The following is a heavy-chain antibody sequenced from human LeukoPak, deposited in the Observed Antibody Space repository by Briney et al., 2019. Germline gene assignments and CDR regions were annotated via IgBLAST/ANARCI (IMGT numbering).Heavy chain of an antibody. D-gene: IGHD2-2*01. CDR3: AKSPYCSSTSCYSQGY. CDR2: ISSSSGTI. V-gene: IGHV3-48*02. CDR1: GLTVSSNY. Sequence: PGGSLRLSCAASGLTVSSNYMSWVRQAPGKGLEWVSYISSSSGTIYYADSVKGRFTISRDNAKNSLYLQMNSLRDEDTAVYYCAKSPYCSSTSCYSQGYWGQGTLVTVSS. J-gene: IGHJ4*02.